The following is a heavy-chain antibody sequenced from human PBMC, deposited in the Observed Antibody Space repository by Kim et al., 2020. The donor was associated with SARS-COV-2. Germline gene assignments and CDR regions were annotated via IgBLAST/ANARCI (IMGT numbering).Heavy chain of an antibody. CDR3: ARGDYYGSGSYYNLPFDY. CDR2: IYYSGST. J-gene: IGHJ4*01. V-gene: IGHV4-59*13. CDR1: GGSISSYY. D-gene: IGHD3-10*01. Sequence: SETLSLTCTVSGGSISSYYWSWIRQPPGKGLEWIGYIYYSGSTNYNPSLKSRVTISVDTSKNQFSLKLSSVTAADTAVYYCARGDYYGSGSYYNLPFDY.